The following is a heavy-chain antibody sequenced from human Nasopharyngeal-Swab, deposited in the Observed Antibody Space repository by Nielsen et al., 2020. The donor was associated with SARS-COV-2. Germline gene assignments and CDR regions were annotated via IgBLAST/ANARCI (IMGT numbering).Heavy chain of an antibody. V-gene: IGHV3-7*03. D-gene: IGHD1-1*01. Sequence: VRQAPGKGLEWLANIKQDGSEKYYVDSVKGRFTISRDNAKNSLYLQMNSLRAEDTAVYYCARGVLHNLYYYYGMDVWGQGTTVTVSS. J-gene: IGHJ6*02. CDR3: ARGVLHNLYYYYGMDV. CDR2: IKQDGSEK.